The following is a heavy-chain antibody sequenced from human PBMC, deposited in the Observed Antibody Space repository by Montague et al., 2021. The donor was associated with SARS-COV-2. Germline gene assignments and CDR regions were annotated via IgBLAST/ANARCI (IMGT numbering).Heavy chain of an antibody. CDR3: ARDQGGYGTFDI. CDR2: ISGSGSKT. V-gene: IGHV3-11*01. Sequence: SLRLSCAASGFIFSDYYMTWIRPAPGKGLEWVSHISGSGSKTYYAESVKGRFTISRDTANNSVYLQMKFLGAEDTAVYYCARDQGGYGTFDIWGQGTMVTVSS. D-gene: IGHD5-12*01. J-gene: IGHJ3*02. CDR1: GFIFSDYY.